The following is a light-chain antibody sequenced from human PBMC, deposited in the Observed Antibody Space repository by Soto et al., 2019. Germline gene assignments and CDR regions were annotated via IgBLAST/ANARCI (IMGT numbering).Light chain of an antibody. CDR3: QQYGSSPFT. Sequence: EFVLTQSPGTLSLSPGERATLSCRASQSVSSNYLAWYQQKPGQAPRLLIYGASSRATGIPDRFSGSGSGTDFTLTISRLEPEDFAVYYCQQYGSSPFTFGPGTKVDIK. CDR2: GAS. J-gene: IGKJ3*01. V-gene: IGKV3-20*01. CDR1: QSVSSNY.